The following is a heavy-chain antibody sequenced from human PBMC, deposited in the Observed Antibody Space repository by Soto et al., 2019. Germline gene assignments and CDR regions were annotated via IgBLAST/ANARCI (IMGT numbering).Heavy chain of an antibody. CDR3: AKDRGAYSGSTLDY. V-gene: IGHV3-23*01. CDR2: IGGSDGNT. Sequence: EVQLLESGGGLVQPGGSLRPSCAASGFTFSSYAMNWVRQAPGKGLEWVSVIGGSDGNTYYADSVKGRFTISRDNSKNTLYLQMNSLRAEDTAVYYCAKDRGAYSGSTLDYWGQGTLVTVSS. CDR1: GFTFSSYA. D-gene: IGHD1-26*01. J-gene: IGHJ4*02.